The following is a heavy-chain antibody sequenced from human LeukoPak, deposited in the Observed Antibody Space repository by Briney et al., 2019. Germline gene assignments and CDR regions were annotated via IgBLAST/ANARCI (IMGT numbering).Heavy chain of an antibody. V-gene: IGHV3-21*01. CDR1: GFTVSSNY. CDR3: ARDLGSTDDSY. D-gene: IGHD1-7*01. CDR2: ISSSSSYI. Sequence: GGSLRLSCAASGFTVSSNYMSWVRQAPGKGLEWVSSISSSSSYIYYADSVKGRFTISRDNAKNSLYLQMNSLRAEDTAVYYCARDLGSTDDSYWGQGTLVTVSS. J-gene: IGHJ4*02.